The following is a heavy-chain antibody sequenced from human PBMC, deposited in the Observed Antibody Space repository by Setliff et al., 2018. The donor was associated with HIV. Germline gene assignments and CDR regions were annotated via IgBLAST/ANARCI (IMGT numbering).Heavy chain of an antibody. J-gene: IGHJ3*02. V-gene: IGHV4-34*01. CDR3: AREDTTGYYSLSAFDI. Sequence: PSETLSLTCAVYGGSFSGYYWTWIRQPPGKGLEWIGDINHRGDTKYNPSLRSRVIISVDKSKNQFSLKLSSVTAADTAVYYCAREDTTGYYSLSAFDIWGQGTLVTVSS. D-gene: IGHD3-22*01. CDR1: GGSFSGYY. CDR2: INHRGDT.